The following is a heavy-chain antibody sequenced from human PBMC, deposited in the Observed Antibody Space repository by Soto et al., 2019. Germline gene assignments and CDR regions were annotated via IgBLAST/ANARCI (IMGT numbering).Heavy chain of an antibody. Sequence: PSDTLSLTCNVSGGSISTYYWSWVRQPAGRALEWIGRVYTSGSTNYNPSLKSRVTMSVATSKTQFSLKLTSVTAADKAVYYCARGRREVGGLPLGAFDIWGQGTMVTVSS. CDR1: GGSISTYY. D-gene: IGHD1-26*01. V-gene: IGHV4-4*07. J-gene: IGHJ3*02. CDR3: ARGRREVGGLPLGAFDI. CDR2: VYTSGST.